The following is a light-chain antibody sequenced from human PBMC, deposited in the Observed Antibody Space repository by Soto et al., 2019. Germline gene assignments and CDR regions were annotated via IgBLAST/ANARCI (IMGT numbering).Light chain of an antibody. Sequence: DIVMTQTPLSSPVTLGQPASISCRSSQSLLDSDGDTYLSWLQQRPGQPPRLLIYKTSSRFSGVPDRFSGSGAGTDFTLKISRVEVEDVGVYYCMQATQFPHIFGQGTKLEI. V-gene: IGKV2-24*01. CDR3: MQATQFPHI. J-gene: IGKJ2*01. CDR1: QSLLDSDGDTY. CDR2: KTS.